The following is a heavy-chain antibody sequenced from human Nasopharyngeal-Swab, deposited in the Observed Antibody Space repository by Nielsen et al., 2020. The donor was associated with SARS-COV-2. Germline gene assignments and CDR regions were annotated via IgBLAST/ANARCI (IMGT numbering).Heavy chain of an antibody. J-gene: IGHJ4*02. CDR2: INHSGST. Sequence: SETLSLTCAVYGGSFSGYYWSWIRQPPGKGLEWIGEINHSGSTNYNLSLKSRVTISVDTSKNQFSLKLSSVTAADTAVYYCASFRYSGSYLKYYFDYWGQGTLVTVSS. V-gene: IGHV4-34*01. CDR3: ASFRYSGSYLKYYFDY. CDR1: GGSFSGYY. D-gene: IGHD1-26*01.